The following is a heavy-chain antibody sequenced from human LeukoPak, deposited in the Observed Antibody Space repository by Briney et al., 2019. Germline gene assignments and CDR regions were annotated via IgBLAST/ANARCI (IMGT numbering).Heavy chain of an antibody. D-gene: IGHD3-9*01. J-gene: IGHJ6*03. V-gene: IGHV4-34*01. CDR1: GGSFSGYY. Sequence: SETLSLTCAVYGGSFSGYYWSWLRQPPGKGLERIGEINHSGSTNYNPSLKSRVTISVDTSKSQFSLKLSSVTAADTAVYYCARGVSRYYDILTGYVYYYYMDVWGKGTTVTVSS. CDR3: ARGVSRYYDILTGYVYYYYMDV. CDR2: INHSGST.